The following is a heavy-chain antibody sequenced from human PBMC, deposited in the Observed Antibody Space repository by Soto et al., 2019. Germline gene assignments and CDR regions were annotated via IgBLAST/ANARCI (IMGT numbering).Heavy chain of an antibody. V-gene: IGHV3-30*18. D-gene: IGHD6-19*01. CDR3: AKEFGLVAGPFDY. Sequence: QVQLVESGGGVVQPGRSLRLSCAASGFTFSSYGMHWVRQAPGKGLEWVAVISYDGSNKYYADSVKGRFTISRVNSKNTLYLQMNSLRAEDTAVYYCAKEFGLVAGPFDYWGQGTLVTVSS. CDR2: ISYDGSNK. CDR1: GFTFSSYG. J-gene: IGHJ4*02.